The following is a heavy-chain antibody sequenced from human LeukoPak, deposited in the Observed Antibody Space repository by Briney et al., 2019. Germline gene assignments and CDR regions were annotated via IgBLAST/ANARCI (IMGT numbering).Heavy chain of an antibody. CDR2: IRSKANSYAT. V-gene: IGHV3-73*01. CDR1: GFTFSGSA. D-gene: IGHD6-13*01. CDR3: SSSWYSSYYYGMDV. J-gene: IGHJ6*02. Sequence: GGSLRLSCAASGFTFSGSAMHWVRQASGKGLEWVGRIRSKANSYATTYAASVKGRFSISRDDSKNTAYLQMDSLKTEDTAVYYRSSSWYSSYYYGMDVWGQGTTVTVSS.